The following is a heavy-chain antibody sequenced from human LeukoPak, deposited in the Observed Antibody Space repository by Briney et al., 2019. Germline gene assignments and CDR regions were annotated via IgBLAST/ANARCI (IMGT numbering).Heavy chain of an antibody. J-gene: IGHJ4*02. V-gene: IGHV3-21*01. CDR3: AKGHGSSWAFIDY. Sequence: GWSLSLSCAAYGFTLSRYSMNWVRQAPGKGLEGVSSISSSSRYIYYADSVRGRCTISRHNDKNSLYLQMNSLRLEDTAVYYCAKGHGSSWAFIDYWGQGTLVTVSS. CDR1: GFTLSRYS. CDR2: ISSSSRYI. D-gene: IGHD6-13*01.